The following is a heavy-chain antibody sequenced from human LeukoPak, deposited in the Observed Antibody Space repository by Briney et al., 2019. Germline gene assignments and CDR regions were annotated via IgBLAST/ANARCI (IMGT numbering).Heavy chain of an antibody. J-gene: IGHJ4*02. CDR1: GFTFSDYY. D-gene: IGHD5-12*01. V-gene: IGHV3-64*02. CDR2: ISPDGTNI. CDR3: ARDGVATNDY. Sequence: GGSLRLSCAASGFTFSDYYMSWIRQAPGKRLEYVSGISPDGTNIFYADSVKGRFTMSRDNSRDMIYLQMGSLRVEDTAVYYCARDGVATNDYWGQGILVAVSS.